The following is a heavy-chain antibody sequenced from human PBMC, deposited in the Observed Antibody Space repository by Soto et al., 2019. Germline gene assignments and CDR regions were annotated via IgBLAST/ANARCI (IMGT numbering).Heavy chain of an antibody. CDR2: ISAYNGNT. D-gene: IGHD2-15*01. Sequence: ASVKVSCKASGYTFTSYGISWVRQAPGQGLEWMGWISAYNGNTNYAQKLQGRVTMTTDTSTSTAYMELRSLRSDDTAVYYCARVILEYCSGGSCFYGMDVWGQGTTVTVSS. CDR1: GYTFTSYG. J-gene: IGHJ6*02. CDR3: ARVILEYCSGGSCFYGMDV. V-gene: IGHV1-18*01.